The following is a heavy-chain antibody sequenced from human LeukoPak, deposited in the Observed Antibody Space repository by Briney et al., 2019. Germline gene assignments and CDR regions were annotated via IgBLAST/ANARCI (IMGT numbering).Heavy chain of an antibody. CDR1: GFPLSSYS. V-gene: IGHV3-7*01. CDR2: INKDGSEK. Sequence: GGSLRLSCAASGFPLSSYSINWVRHAPGKGLEWVANINKDGSEKYYMDSVRGRFTISRDNAKNSLSLQMNSLRVEDTAVYYCARELVAGPAEYFQHWGQGTLVTVSS. J-gene: IGHJ1*01. CDR3: ARELVAGPAEYFQH. D-gene: IGHD6-19*01.